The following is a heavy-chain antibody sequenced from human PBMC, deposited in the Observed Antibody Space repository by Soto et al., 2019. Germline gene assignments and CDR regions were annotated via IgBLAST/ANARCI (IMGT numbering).Heavy chain of an antibody. J-gene: IGHJ3*02. CDR1: GFSFSDYR. CDR2: LRYGVGSI. CDR3: ARDHRYALDI. Sequence: EVQLVESGGGLVQSGGSLRLACAASGFSFSDYRMNWVRQATGKGLEWIAYLRYGVGSIKYADSVEGRFTISRDNAKNTLYLQMNSLRDEDPAVYYCARDHRYALDIWGPGTRVTVSS. V-gene: IGHV3-48*02.